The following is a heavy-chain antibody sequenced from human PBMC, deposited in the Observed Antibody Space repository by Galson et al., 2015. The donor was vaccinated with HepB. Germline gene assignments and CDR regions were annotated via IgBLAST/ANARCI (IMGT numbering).Heavy chain of an antibody. J-gene: IGHJ4*02. CDR3: AREMGYCTGGVCYPYYFDY. D-gene: IGHD2-8*02. V-gene: IGHV1-18*01. CDR2: ISAYNGNT. CDR1: GYTFTSYG. Sequence: SVKVSCKASGYTFTSYGISWVRQAPGQGLEWMGWISAYNGNTNYAQKLQGRVTMTTDTSTSTAYMELRSLRSDDTAVYYCAREMGYCTGGVCYPYYFDYWGQGTLVTVSS.